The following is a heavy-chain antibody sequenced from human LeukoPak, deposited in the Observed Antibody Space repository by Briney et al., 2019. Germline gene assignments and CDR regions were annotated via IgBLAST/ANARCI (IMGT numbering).Heavy chain of an antibody. Sequence: GGSLRLSCAASGFTFSSYEMNWVRQAPGKGLEWVSYISSSGSTIYYADSVKGRFTISRDNAKNSLYLQMNSLRAEDTAVYYCARAFDFYWPLDYWGQGTLVTVSS. V-gene: IGHV3-48*03. CDR3: ARAFDFYWPLDY. CDR1: GFTFSSYE. CDR2: ISSSGSTI. D-gene: IGHD3-9*01. J-gene: IGHJ4*02.